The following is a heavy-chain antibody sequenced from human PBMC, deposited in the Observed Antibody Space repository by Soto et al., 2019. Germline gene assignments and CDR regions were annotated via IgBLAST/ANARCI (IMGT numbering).Heavy chain of an antibody. CDR2: INHSGST. J-gene: IGHJ4*02. Sequence: SETLSLTCAVYGGSFSGYYWTWTRQPPGTGLEWIGEINHSGSTNYNPSLKSRVTISVDTSKNQFSLKLTSVTAADTAVYYCARDKITGLFDYWGQGTLVTLSS. CDR3: ARDKITGLFDY. D-gene: IGHD2-8*02. CDR1: GGSFSGYY. V-gene: IGHV4-34*01.